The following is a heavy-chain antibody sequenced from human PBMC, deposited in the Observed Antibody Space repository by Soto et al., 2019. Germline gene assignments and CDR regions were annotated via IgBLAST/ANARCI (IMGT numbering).Heavy chain of an antibody. V-gene: IGHV4-30-4*01. Sequence: QVQLQESGPGLVKPSQTLSLTCTVSGGSISSGDYYWSWIRQPPGKGLEWIGYIYHSGSTYYNPSLKSRVTISVNTSKHQVALKLSSVTAADAAVYYCARQRRDGARLDPWGQGTLVTVSS. D-gene: IGHD6-25*01. J-gene: IGHJ5*02. CDR1: GGSISSGDYY. CDR2: IYHSGST. CDR3: ARQRRDGARLDP.